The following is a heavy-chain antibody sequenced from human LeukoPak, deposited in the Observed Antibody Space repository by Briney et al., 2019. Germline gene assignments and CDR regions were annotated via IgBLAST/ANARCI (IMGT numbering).Heavy chain of an antibody. CDR1: GYTFTSYG. D-gene: IGHD5-12*01. J-gene: IGHJ5*02. Sequence: ASVKVSCKASGYTFTSYGISWVRQAPGQGLEWMGWISAYNGNTNYAQKLQGRVTMTTDTSTSTAYMELRSLRSDDTAVYYCARDNDIVAHQRGFDPWGQGTLVTVSS. CDR3: ARDNDIVAHQRGFDP. CDR2: ISAYNGNT. V-gene: IGHV1-18*01.